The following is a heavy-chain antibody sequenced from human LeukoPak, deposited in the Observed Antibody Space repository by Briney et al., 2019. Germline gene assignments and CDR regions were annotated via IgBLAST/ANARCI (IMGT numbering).Heavy chain of an antibody. CDR2: ISGDGRNI. D-gene: IGHD1/OR15-1a*01. V-gene: IGHV3-74*01. J-gene: IGHJ4*02. CDR3: ATRITGTDFDY. Sequence: GGSLRLSCVASGFTFSSYWMHWVRQDPRKGLVWVSRISGDGRNINYADSVRGRFTISRDNAKNTLYLQMNTLRVEDTAVYYCATRITGTDFDYWGQGTLVTVSS. CDR1: GFTFSSYW.